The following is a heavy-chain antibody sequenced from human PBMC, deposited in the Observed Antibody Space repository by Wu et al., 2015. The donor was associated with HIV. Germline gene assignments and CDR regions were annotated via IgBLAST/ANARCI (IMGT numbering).Heavy chain of an antibody. Sequence: QVQLVQSGAEMKNPGSSVKVSCKTSGGALSSYAISWVRQAPGQGLEWMGRIIPIFGKTVYAQKFQGRVMITADESTSTAYMEPSTLRSDDTAVYYCASAYYYDSSGLQWGQGTLVAVSS. J-gene: IGHJ4*02. CDR2: IIPIFGKT. CDR3: ASAYYYDSSGLQ. V-gene: IGHV1-69*13. D-gene: IGHD3-22*01. CDR1: GGALSSYA.